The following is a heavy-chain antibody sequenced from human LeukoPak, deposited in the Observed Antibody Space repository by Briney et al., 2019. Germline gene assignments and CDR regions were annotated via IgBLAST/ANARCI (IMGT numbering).Heavy chain of an antibody. J-gene: IGHJ6*03. V-gene: IGHV4-59*01. CDR3: ARGGSYYDFWSGYYEYYYYMDV. CDR1: GGSISSDY. CDR2: IYYSGST. D-gene: IGHD3-3*01. Sequence: SETLSLTCTVSGGSISSDYWSWIRQPPGKGLEWIGYIYYSGSTNYNPSLKSRVTTSVDTSKNQFSLRLTSVTAADTAVYYCARGGSYYDFWSGYYEYYYYMDVWGKGTTVTVSS.